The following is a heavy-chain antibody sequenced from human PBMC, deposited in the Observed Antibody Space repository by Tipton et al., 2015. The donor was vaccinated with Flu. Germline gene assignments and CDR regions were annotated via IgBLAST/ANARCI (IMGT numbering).Heavy chain of an antibody. CDR3: ARLVGEVPAALLYMDV. CDR1: GGTFSSYA. Sequence: QSGPEVKKPGSSVKVSCKASGGTFSSYAISWVRQAPGQGLEWMGGIIPIFGTANYAQKFQGRVTITADESTSTAYMELSSLRSEDTAVYYCARLVGEVPAALLYMDVWGKGTTVTVSS. V-gene: IGHV1-69*01. CDR2: IIPIFGTA. J-gene: IGHJ6*03. D-gene: IGHD2-2*01.